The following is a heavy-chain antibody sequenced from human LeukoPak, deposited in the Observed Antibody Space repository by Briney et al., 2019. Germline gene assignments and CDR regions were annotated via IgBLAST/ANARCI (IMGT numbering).Heavy chain of an antibody. Sequence: GGSLRLSCAASGFTFSSYAMSWVRQAPGKGLEWVSAISGSGGSTYYADSVKGRFTISRDNSKNTLYLQMNSLRAEDTAVHYCAKIYYDSSGYYSRHFDYWGQGTLVTVSS. CDR3: AKIYYDSSGYYSRHFDY. J-gene: IGHJ4*02. CDR2: ISGSGGST. D-gene: IGHD3-22*01. V-gene: IGHV3-23*01. CDR1: GFTFSSYA.